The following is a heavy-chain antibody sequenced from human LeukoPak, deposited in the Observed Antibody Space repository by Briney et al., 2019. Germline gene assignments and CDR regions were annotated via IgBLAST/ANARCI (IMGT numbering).Heavy chain of an antibody. CDR3: ATNSGYDYLLPFDY. D-gene: IGHD5-12*01. CDR1: GFTFSSYG. CDR2: ISYDGSNE. Sequence: GGSLRLSCAASGFTFSSYGMHWVRQAPGKRLEWVAVISYDGSNEYYADSVKGRFTISRHISKNTLYLQMNSLRADDTAVYFCATNSGYDYLLPFDYWGQGTLVTVSS. V-gene: IGHV3-30*03. J-gene: IGHJ4*02.